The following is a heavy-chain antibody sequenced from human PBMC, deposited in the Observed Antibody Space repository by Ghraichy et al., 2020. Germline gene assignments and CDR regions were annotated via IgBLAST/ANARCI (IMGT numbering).Heavy chain of an antibody. J-gene: IGHJ4*02. V-gene: IGHV3-7*04. CDR2: ITQAVSAK. CDR3: AKDLHWNHGDY. Sequence: VANITQAVSAKNYVDSVKGRFTISRDNAKDSLHLQMDSLRVEGTAVYYCAKDLHWNHGDYWGQGALVTVYS. D-gene: IGHD1-1*01.